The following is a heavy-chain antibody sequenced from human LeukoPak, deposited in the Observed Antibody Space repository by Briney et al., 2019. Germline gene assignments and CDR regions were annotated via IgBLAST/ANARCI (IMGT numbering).Heavy chain of an antibody. D-gene: IGHD2-15*01. CDR1: GYTFTGYY. CDR2: INPNSGGT. V-gene: IGHV1-2*02. CDR3: ARARKYCSGGSCYSSYYYYYMDV. Sequence: VASVKVSCKASGYTFTGYYMHWVRQAPGQGLEWMGWINPNSGGTNYAQKFQGRVTMTTDTSISTAYMELSRMRSDDTAVYYCARARKYCSGGSCYSSYYYYYMDVWGKGTTVTVSS. J-gene: IGHJ6*03.